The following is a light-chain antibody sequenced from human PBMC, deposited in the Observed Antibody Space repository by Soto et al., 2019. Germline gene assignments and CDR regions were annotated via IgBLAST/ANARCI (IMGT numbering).Light chain of an antibody. CDR3: QQPRTSPRT. J-gene: IGKJ5*01. CDR1: RSVSNY. CDR2: DAS. V-gene: IGKV3-11*01. Sequence: THSCRASRSVSNYLAWYQQKPGQAPRLLIYDASSRPTDIPARFSGSGSGTEFTLTLRTLESDESALYYCQQPRTSPRTVAQGTRLEIK.